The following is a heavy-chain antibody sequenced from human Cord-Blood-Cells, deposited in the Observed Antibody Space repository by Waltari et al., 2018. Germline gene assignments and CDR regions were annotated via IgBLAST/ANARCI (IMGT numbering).Heavy chain of an antibody. CDR3: ARGYYDSSGYYYY. V-gene: IGHV3-7*01. Sequence: EVQLVESGGGLVQPGGSLRLSCAASGFTFSSYWMSWVRQAPGKGLEGVANIKQDGSGKYYVDSVKGRFTISRDNAKNSLYLQMNSLRAEDTAVYYCARGYYDSSGYYYYWGQGTLVTVSS. CDR2: IKQDGSGK. J-gene: IGHJ4*02. D-gene: IGHD3-22*01. CDR1: GFTFSSYW.